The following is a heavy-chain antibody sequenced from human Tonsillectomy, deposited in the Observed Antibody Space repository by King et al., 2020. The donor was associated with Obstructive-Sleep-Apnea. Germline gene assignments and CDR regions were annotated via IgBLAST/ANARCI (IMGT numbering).Heavy chain of an antibody. CDR1: GGSMTSYY. V-gene: IGHV4-59*01. CDR2: MYYSGFT. Sequence: QLQESGPGLVKPSETLSLTCTVSGGSMTSYYWNWVRQSPGKGLEWIGYMYYSGFTNYNPSLESRVTISVDTSRNQFSLRLTSVTAADTALYYCARGNFDYATASGLDVWGQGTTDTVSS. CDR3: ARGNFDYATASGLDV. D-gene: IGHD4-17*01. J-gene: IGHJ6*02.